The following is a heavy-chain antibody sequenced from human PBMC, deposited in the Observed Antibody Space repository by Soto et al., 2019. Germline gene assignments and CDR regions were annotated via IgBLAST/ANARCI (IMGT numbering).Heavy chain of an antibody. V-gene: IGHV4-39*01. CDR3: ARRDVHYGRDFDY. D-gene: IGHD3-16*01. J-gene: IGHJ4*02. CDR2: IYYSGST. CDR1: SGSISSSSYY. Sequence: SETLSLTCTVSSGSISSSSYYWGWNRQPPGKGLEWIGSIYYSGSTYYNPSLKSRVTISVDTSKNQFSLKLSSVTAADTAVYYCARRDVHYGRDFDYWGQGTLVTVSS.